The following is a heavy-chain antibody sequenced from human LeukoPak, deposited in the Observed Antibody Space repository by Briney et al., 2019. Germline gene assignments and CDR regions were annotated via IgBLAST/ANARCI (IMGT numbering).Heavy chain of an antibody. V-gene: IGHV1-2*02. CDR3: ARDRYGDGFAHFDY. Sequence: ASVKVSCKASGYSFTDYYMHWVRQAPGQGLEWMGWINPNSGGTNSAQRFQGRVAITRDTSITTAYMDLSRLTSDDTAVYYCARDRYGDGFAHFDYWGQGALVTVSS. CDR2: INPNSGGT. CDR1: GYSFTDYY. J-gene: IGHJ4*02. D-gene: IGHD5-24*01.